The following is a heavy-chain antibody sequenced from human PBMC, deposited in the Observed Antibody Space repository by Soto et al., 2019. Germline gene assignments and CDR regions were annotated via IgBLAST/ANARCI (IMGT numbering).Heavy chain of an antibody. Sequence: SVKVSCKASGGTFSSYAISWVRQAPGQGLEWMGGIIPIFGTANYAQKFQGRVTITADESTSTAYMELSSLRSEDTAVYYCARDSPIAAAGTDYYYGMDVWGQGTTVTVSS. CDR3: ARDSPIAAAGTDYYYGMDV. V-gene: IGHV1-69*13. D-gene: IGHD6-13*01. CDR2: IIPIFGTA. CDR1: GGTFSSYA. J-gene: IGHJ6*02.